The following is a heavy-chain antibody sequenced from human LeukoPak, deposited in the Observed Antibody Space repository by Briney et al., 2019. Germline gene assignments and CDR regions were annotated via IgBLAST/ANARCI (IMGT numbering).Heavy chain of an antibody. CDR3: ARGRGWYCSSNSCQRFAEYFQH. CDR1: GFTFSSFA. J-gene: IGHJ1*01. CDR2: ISYDGSNK. V-gene: IGHV3-30*04. D-gene: IGHD2-2*01. Sequence: LPGGSLRLSCAASGFTFSSFAMHWVRQAPGKGLEWVAVISYDGSNKYYADSVKGRFTISRDNSKNKLYLQMNSLRAEDTAVYYCARGRGWYCSSNSCQRFAEYFQHWGQGTLVTVSS.